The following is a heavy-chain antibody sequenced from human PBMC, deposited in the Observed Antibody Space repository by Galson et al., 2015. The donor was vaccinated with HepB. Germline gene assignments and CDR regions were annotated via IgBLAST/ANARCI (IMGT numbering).Heavy chain of an antibody. J-gene: IGHJ4*02. Sequence: SLRLSCAASGFTFSTYSMNWVRQAPGRGLEWVSSITSTSNYIYYADSVKGRFTISRDNAENSLYLQMNSLRAEDTAVYYCARDESGAVAGGKSDYWGQGTLVTVSS. V-gene: IGHV3-21*01. CDR2: ITSTSNYI. CDR1: GFTFSTYS. D-gene: IGHD6-19*01. CDR3: ARDESGAVAGGKSDY.